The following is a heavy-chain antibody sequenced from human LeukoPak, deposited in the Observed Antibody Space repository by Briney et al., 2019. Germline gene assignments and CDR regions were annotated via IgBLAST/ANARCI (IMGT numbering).Heavy chain of an antibody. CDR3: ARAHSHSNSYSYYYGMDV. V-gene: IGHV1-69*04. CDR2: IIPTLSIA. J-gene: IGHJ6*02. Sequence: SVKVSCKASEGTSSSYGISWVRQAPGQGLEWMGKIIPTLSIANYAQKFQGRVTITADRSTSTAYMELSSLRSEDTAVYYCARAHSHSNSYSYYYGMDVWGQGTTVTDSS. D-gene: IGHD4-11*01. CDR1: EGTSSSYG.